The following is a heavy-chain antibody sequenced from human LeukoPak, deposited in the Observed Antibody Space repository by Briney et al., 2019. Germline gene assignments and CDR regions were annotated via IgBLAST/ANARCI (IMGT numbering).Heavy chain of an antibody. CDR3: VITMVRGVDFDY. CDR1: GFTFSNYW. Sequence: GGSLRLSCAASGFTFSNYWMRWVRQAPGKGLEWVSAISGSGGSTYYADSVKGRFTISRDNSKNTLYLQMNSLRAEDTAVYYCVITMVRGVDFDYWGQGTLVTVSS. J-gene: IGHJ4*02. CDR2: ISGSGGST. V-gene: IGHV3-23*01. D-gene: IGHD3-10*01.